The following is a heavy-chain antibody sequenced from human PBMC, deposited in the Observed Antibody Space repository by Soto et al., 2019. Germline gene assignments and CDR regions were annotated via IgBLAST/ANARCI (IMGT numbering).Heavy chain of an antibody. V-gene: IGHV1-69*12. J-gene: IGHJ3*02. CDR3: ARDEVYAYGGNSRGRTI. D-gene: IGHD4-17*01. CDR2: IIPIFGTA. Sequence: QVQLVQSGAEVKKPGSSVKVSCKASGGTFSSYAISWVRQAPGQGLEWMGGIIPIFGTANDAQKFKGSVRIIEDEATRPACIALRGLGSKATAVYYCARDEVYAYGGNSRGRTIWGLGTMVTVS. CDR1: GGTFSSYA.